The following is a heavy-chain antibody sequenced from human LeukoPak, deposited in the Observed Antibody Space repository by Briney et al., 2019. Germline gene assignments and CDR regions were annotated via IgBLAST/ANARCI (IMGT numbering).Heavy chain of an antibody. V-gene: IGHV1-18*01. CDR1: GYTFTSYG. D-gene: IGHD3-3*01. CDR3: ARERWYYDFWSGSPNWFDP. CDR2: ISAYNGNT. Sequence: ASVKVSCKASGYTFTSYGISWVRQAPGQGLEWMGWISAYNGNTNYAQKLQGRVTMTTDTSTSTAYMELRSLRSGDTAVYYCARERWYYDFWSGSPNWFDPWGQGTLVTVSS. J-gene: IGHJ5*02.